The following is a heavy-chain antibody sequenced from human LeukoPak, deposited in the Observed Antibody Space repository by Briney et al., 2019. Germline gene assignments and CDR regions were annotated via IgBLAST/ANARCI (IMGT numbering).Heavy chain of an antibody. D-gene: IGHD5-18*01. Sequence: GGSLRLSCAASGFTFSSYWMIRVRQPPGKGLAWVSSIFPSGGEIHYADSVRGRFTISRDNSKSILSLQMNSLRAEDTAIYYCATYRQVLLPFESWGQGTLVTVSS. V-gene: IGHV3-23*01. CDR3: ATYRQVLLPFES. J-gene: IGHJ4*02. CDR2: IFPSGGEI. CDR1: GFTFSSYW.